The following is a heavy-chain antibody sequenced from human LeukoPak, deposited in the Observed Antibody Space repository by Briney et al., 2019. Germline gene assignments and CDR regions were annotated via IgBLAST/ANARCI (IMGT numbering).Heavy chain of an antibody. CDR1: GFTFSIYA. CDR3: AREDTAMGMDV. CDR2: ITSSGDRT. V-gene: IGHV3-23*01. Sequence: GGSLRLSCAASGFTFSIYAMSWVRQAPGKGLEWVSTITSSGDRTYYADSVKGRFTISRDNAKNSLYLQMNSLRAEDTAVYYCAREDTAMGMDVWGQGTMVTVSS. J-gene: IGHJ6*02. D-gene: IGHD5-18*01.